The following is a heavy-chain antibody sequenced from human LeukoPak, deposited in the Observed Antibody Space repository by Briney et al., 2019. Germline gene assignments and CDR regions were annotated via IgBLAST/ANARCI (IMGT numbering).Heavy chain of an antibody. J-gene: IGHJ3*02. Sequence: GGSLRLSCAASGFTFSSYAMSWVRQAPGKGLEWVSAISGSGGSTYYADSVKGRFTISRDNSKNTLYLQMNSLKTEDSAMYYCAVYRGSGPGGDDTFDIWGQGTMVTVSS. D-gene: IGHD3-10*01. V-gene: IGHV3-23*01. CDR2: ISGSGGST. CDR1: GFTFSSYA. CDR3: AVYRGSGPGGDDTFDI.